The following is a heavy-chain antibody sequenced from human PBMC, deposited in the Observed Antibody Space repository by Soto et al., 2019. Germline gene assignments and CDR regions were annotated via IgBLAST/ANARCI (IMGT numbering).Heavy chain of an antibody. V-gene: IGHV3-74*01. J-gene: IGHJ4*02. Sequence: EVQLVESGGGLVHPGGSLRLSCAASGFTFSNYWMHWVRQALGKGLVWVSRIGTDGSSTDYADSVKGRFTISRDNAKNTLNLQMNSPRAEDTDVYYCASWVGYCSGSTCYSAFDYWGRGTLVTVSS. D-gene: IGHD2-15*01. CDR2: IGTDGSST. CDR1: GFTFSNYW. CDR3: ASWVGYCSGSTCYSAFDY.